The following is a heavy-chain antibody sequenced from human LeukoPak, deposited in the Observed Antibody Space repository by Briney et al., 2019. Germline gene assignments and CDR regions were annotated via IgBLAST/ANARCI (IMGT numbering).Heavy chain of an antibody. D-gene: IGHD3-22*01. J-gene: IGHJ4*02. V-gene: IGHV4-61*02. CDR3: ACSGYYRLFDY. Sequence: PSETLSLTCTVSGGSISSGDYYWSWIRQPARKGLEWIGRIYTSGSTNYNPSLKSRVTMSVDTSKNQFSLKLSSVTAADTAVYYCACSGYYRLFDYWGQGTLVTVSS. CDR2: IYTSGST. CDR1: GGSISSGDYY.